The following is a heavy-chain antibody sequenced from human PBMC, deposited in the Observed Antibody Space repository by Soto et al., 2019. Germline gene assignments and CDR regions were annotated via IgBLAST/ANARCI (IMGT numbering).Heavy chain of an antibody. CDR1: GFTFSSYS. J-gene: IGHJ4*02. D-gene: IGHD6-19*01. CDR2: ISSSSSYI. CDR3: ARVGAVAGTSNFDY. Sequence: PGGSLRLSCAASGFTFSSYSMNCVRQAPGKGLEWVSSISSSSSYIYYADSVKGRFTISRDNAKNSLYLQMNSLRAEDTAVYYCARVGAVAGTSNFDYWGQGTLVAVSS. V-gene: IGHV3-21*01.